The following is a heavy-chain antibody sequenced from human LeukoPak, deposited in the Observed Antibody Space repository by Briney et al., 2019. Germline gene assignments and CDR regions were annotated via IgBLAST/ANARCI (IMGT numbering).Heavy chain of an antibody. Sequence: ASVKVPCKASGYTFTGYYMHWVRQAPGQGLEWMGWINPNSGGTNYAQKFQGRVTMTRDTSISTAYMELSRLRSDDTAVYYCARVTLYDYVWGSYPTPDYWGQGTLVTVSS. D-gene: IGHD3-16*01. CDR3: ARVTLYDYVWGSYPTPDY. V-gene: IGHV1-2*02. J-gene: IGHJ4*02. CDR1: GYTFTGYY. CDR2: INPNSGGT.